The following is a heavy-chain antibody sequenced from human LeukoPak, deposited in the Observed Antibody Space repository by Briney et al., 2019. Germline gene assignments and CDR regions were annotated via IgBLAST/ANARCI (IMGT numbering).Heavy chain of an antibody. CDR3: ARDPDGYNYLWD. CDR1: GFTFSTYG. CDR2: ISYDGSNK. Sequence: GRSLRLSCAASGFTFSTYGMHWVRQAPGKGLEWVAVISYDGSNKYYTDSVKGRFTISRDNAKKSLYLQMNSLRAEDTAVYYCARDPDGYNYLWDWGQGTLVTVSS. V-gene: IGHV3-30*03. J-gene: IGHJ4*02. D-gene: IGHD5-24*01.